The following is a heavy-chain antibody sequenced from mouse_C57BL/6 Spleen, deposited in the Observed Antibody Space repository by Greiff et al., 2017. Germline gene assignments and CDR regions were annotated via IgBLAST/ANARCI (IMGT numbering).Heavy chain of an antibody. J-gene: IGHJ4*01. Sequence: VQLQQSGAELVKPGASVKISCKASGYAFSSYWMNWVKQRPGKGLAWIGQIYPGDGDTNYNGKFKGKATLTADKSSSTAYMQLSSLTSEDSAVYFCASPLTTVVAPYAMDYWGQGTSVTVSS. CDR3: ASPLTTVVAPYAMDY. CDR1: GYAFSSYW. V-gene: IGHV1-80*01. CDR2: IYPGDGDT. D-gene: IGHD1-1*01.